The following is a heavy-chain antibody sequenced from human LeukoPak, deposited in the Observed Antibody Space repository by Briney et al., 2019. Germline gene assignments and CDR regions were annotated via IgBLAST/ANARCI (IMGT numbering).Heavy chain of an antibody. CDR3: ARRAGAYSHPYDY. V-gene: IGHV3-23*01. CDR1: GFSFTTYA. D-gene: IGHD4/OR15-4a*01. Sequence: GGSLRLSCVASGFSFTTYAMSWVRQAPGKGLEWVSGITGSGDTTHHADSVKGRFTISRDNSKNTLYLQMNSLRAEDTAVYYCARRAGAYSHPYDYWGQGTLVTVSS. J-gene: IGHJ4*02. CDR2: ITGSGDTT.